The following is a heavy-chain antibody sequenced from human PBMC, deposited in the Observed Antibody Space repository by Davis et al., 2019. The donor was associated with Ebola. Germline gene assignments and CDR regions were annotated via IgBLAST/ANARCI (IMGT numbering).Heavy chain of an antibody. CDR2: INHSGST. Sequence: PSETLSLTCAVYGGSFSGYYWSWIRQPPGKGLEWIGEINHSGSTNYNPSLKSRVTISVDTSKNQFSLKLSSVTAADTAVYYCARGRAASRYYYGMDVWGQGTTVTVSS. D-gene: IGHD2-15*01. J-gene: IGHJ6*02. CDR3: ARGRAASRYYYGMDV. V-gene: IGHV4-34*01. CDR1: GGSFSGYY.